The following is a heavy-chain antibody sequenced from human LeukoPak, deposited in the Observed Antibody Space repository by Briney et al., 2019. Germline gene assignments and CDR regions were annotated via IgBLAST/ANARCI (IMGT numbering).Heavy chain of an antibody. CDR1: GFTFSSYA. CDR3: AKDLRGHIAAAGLVDY. Sequence: GGSLRLSCAASGFTFSSYAMSWVRQAPGKGLEWVSAISGSGGSTYYADSVKGRFTISRDNSKNTLYLQMNSLRAEDTAVYYCAKDLRGHIAAAGLVDYWGQGTLVTVTS. J-gene: IGHJ4*02. D-gene: IGHD6-13*01. V-gene: IGHV3-23*01. CDR2: ISGSGGST.